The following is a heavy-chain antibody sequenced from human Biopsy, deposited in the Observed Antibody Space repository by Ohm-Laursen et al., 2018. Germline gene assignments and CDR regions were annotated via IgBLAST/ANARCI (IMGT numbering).Heavy chain of an antibody. CDR3: ARTPILIVSAGLVYRHRRHLQGMDV. Sequence: TQTLTLTRSFSGFSLSARGMRVSWIRQAPGKALEWLACVDWDDYKDYSASLQTKLSISKDTSNDQVVLTVNNVDPADTATYYCARTPILIVSAGLVYRHRRHLQGMDVWGQGIAVTVS. J-gene: IGHJ6*02. CDR1: GFSLSARGMR. CDR2: VDWDDYK. V-gene: IGHV2-70*04. D-gene: IGHD6-13*01.